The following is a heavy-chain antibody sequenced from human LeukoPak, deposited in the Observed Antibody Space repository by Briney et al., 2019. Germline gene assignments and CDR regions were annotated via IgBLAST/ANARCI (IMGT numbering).Heavy chain of an antibody. CDR3: VRDFMYNTACTGW. CDR1: GFSFENYN. Sequence: PGGSLRLSCAASGFSFENYNMNWVRQAPGKGLEWVAYINVITGYIYYADSLKGRFTISRDNAKKSLFLEMNSLRVEDTAVYYCVRDFMYNTACTGWWGQGTLVTVSS. CDR2: INVITGYI. D-gene: IGHD5-18*01. V-gene: IGHV3-21*01. J-gene: IGHJ4*02.